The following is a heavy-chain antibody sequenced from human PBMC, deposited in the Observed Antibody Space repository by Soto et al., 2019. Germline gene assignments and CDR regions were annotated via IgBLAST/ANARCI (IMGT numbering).Heavy chain of an antibody. CDR1: GGSFSGYY. CDR2: INHSGST. Sequence: SETLSLTCAVYGGSFSGYYWSWIRQPPGKGLEWIGEINHSGSTNYNPSLKSRVTISVDTSKNQFSLKLSSVTAADTAVYYCARPIIPNNMMAPLEYWGLGILVTVSS. J-gene: IGHJ4*02. D-gene: IGHD1-1*01. CDR3: ARPIIPNNMMAPLEY. V-gene: IGHV4-34*01.